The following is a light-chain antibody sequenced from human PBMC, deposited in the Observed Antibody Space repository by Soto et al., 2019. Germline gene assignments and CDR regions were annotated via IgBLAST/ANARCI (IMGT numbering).Light chain of an antibody. CDR2: GAS. Sequence: EIVLTQSPGTLSLSPGERATLSCRDSQSVSSNYLAWYQQKPGQAPRLLIYGASSRATGISDRFSGSGSGTDFTLTISRLEPEDFAVYYCQQYGGSPFTFGPGTKVDIK. CDR1: QSVSSNY. J-gene: IGKJ3*01. V-gene: IGKV3-20*01. CDR3: QQYGGSPFT.